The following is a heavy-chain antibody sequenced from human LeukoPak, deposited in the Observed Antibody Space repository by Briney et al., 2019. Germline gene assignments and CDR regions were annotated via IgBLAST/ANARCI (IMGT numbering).Heavy chain of an antibody. Sequence: SETLSLTCAVYGGSFSGYYWSWIRQPPGRGLEWIGEINHSGSTNYNPSLKSRVTISVDTSKNQFSLKLSSVTAADTAVYYCARDIAAAKYNWFDPWGQGTLVTVSS. J-gene: IGHJ5*02. V-gene: IGHV4-34*01. CDR3: ARDIAAAKYNWFDP. CDR1: GGSFSGYY. D-gene: IGHD6-13*01. CDR2: INHSGST.